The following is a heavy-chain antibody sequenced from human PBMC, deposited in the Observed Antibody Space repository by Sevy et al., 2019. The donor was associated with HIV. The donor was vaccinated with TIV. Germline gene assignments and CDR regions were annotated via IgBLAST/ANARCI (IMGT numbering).Heavy chain of an antibody. Sequence: GESLKISCTASGFTFNTHAMTWVRQAPGKGLEWVSVISGPGLSTYYAGSVKGRFTISRDNSQNTLYLQMNSLRVDDTATYYCAKALNPALESMIEVILRTLKGFDVWGQGTMVTVSS. CDR3: AKALNPALESMIEVILRTLKGFDV. J-gene: IGHJ3*01. D-gene: IGHD3-22*01. CDR2: ISGPGLST. V-gene: IGHV3-23*01. CDR1: GFTFNTHA.